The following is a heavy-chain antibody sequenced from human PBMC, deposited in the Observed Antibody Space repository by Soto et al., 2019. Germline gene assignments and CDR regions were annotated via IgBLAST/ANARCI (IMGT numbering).Heavy chain of an antibody. J-gene: IGHJ3*02. D-gene: IGHD2-2*01. V-gene: IGHV1-2*02. CDR1: GYTFTGYY. Sequence: ASVKVSCKASGYTFTGYYMHWVRQAPGQGLEWMGWINPNSGGTNYAQKFQGRVTMTRDTSISTAYMELSRLRSDDTAVYYCARLIVVVPAASPRGAFDIWGQGTMVTVSS. CDR3: ARLIVVVPAASPRGAFDI. CDR2: INPNSGGT.